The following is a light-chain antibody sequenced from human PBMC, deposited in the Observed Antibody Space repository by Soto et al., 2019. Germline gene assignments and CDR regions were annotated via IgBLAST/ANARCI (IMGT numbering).Light chain of an antibody. CDR1: QSISSW. Sequence: DTQMTQSPSTLSASVGDRVTITCRASQSISSWLAWDQQKPGKAPKLLIYKASSLESGVTSRFSGSGSGTEFTLTISSLQPDDFATYYCQQYNSYSRTFGQGTKVEI. J-gene: IGKJ1*01. CDR2: KAS. V-gene: IGKV1-5*03. CDR3: QQYNSYSRT.